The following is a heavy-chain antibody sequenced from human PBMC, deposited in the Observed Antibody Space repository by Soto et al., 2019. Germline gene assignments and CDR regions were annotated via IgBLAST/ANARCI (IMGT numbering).Heavy chain of an antibody. CDR2: IRTTGNYI. CDR3: VISDLYDGFDI. V-gene: IGHV3-21*01. Sequence: EVQVVESGGGLVKPGGSLRLTCAASGFTFTTYSMNWVRQAPGKGLEWVSSIRTTGNYIYYADSVKGRFTISRDNAKMTAELQVDCLRAENAAVYYCVISDLYDGFDIWGQGTMVTVSS. J-gene: IGHJ3*02. CDR1: GFTFTTYS. D-gene: IGHD2-8*01.